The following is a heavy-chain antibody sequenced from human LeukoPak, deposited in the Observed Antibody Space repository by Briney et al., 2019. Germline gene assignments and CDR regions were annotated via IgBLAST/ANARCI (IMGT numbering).Heavy chain of an antibody. D-gene: IGHD3-16*02. J-gene: IGHJ4*02. CDR3: AEDLAPRYDYVWGSYRPGGSDY. V-gene: IGHV3-30*02. Sequence: GGSLRLSCAASGFTFSSYGMHWVRQAPGKGLEWVAFIRYDGSNKYYADSVKGRFTISRDNSKNTLYLQMNSLRAEDTAVYYCAEDLAPRYDYVWGSYRPGGSDYWGQGTLVTVSS. CDR2: IRYDGSNK. CDR1: GFTFSSYG.